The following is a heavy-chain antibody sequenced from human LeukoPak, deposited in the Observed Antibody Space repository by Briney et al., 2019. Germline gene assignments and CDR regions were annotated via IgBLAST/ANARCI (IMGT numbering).Heavy chain of an antibody. J-gene: IGHJ4*02. D-gene: IGHD6-19*01. V-gene: IGHV4-59*01. CDR2: IHYSGTT. CDR3: ARINSGWYLDY. CDR1: GGSISSYY. Sequence: SETLSLTCTVSGGSISSYYWSWIRQPPGKGLEYIGYIHYSGTTYYNPSLKSRVTISVDRSKNQFSLKLTSVTAADTAVYYCARINSGWYLDYWGQGTLVTVSS.